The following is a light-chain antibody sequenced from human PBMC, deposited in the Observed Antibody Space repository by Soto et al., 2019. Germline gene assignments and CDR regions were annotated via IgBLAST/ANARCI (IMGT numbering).Light chain of an antibody. J-gene: IGLJ2*01. V-gene: IGLV8-61*01. CDR2: ATN. CDR1: SGSVSTSYY. Sequence: QAVVTQEPSFSVSPGGTVTLTCGLSSGSVSTSYYPSWYQQTPGQAPRTVIYATNSRSSGVPARFSGSILGNKAALTITGDQADDESDYYCVLYMGSGTVVLGGGTKLTVL. CDR3: VLYMGSGTVV.